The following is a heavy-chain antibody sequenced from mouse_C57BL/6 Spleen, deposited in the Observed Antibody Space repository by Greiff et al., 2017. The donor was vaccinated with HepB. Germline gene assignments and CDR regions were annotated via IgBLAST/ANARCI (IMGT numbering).Heavy chain of an antibody. D-gene: IGHD2-2*01. CDR3: ARGAGGLRRDWYFDV. V-gene: IGHV1-53*01. Sequence: VKLQQPGTELVKPGASVKLSCKASGYTFTSYWMHWVKQRPGQGLEWIGNINPSNGGTNYNEKFKSKATLTVDKSSSTAYMQLSSLTSEDSAVYYCARGAGGLRRDWYFDVWGTGTTVTVSS. J-gene: IGHJ1*03. CDR2: INPSNGGT. CDR1: GYTFTSYW.